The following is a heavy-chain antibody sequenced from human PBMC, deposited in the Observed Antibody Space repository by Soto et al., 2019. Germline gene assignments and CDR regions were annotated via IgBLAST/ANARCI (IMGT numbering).Heavy chain of an antibody. J-gene: IGHJ4*02. D-gene: IGHD3-3*01. CDR2: INYSGST. CDR1: GGSISSRGSY. Sequence: ASETLSLTCTVSGGSISSRGSYWGWIRQPPGKGLEWIGSINYSGSTYYNPSLKSRITISVDTSKNQFSLKLSSVTSADTAVYFCAKTGFWSDYRVADYWGQATLVTVSS. CDR3: AKTGFWSDYRVADY. V-gene: IGHV4-39*01.